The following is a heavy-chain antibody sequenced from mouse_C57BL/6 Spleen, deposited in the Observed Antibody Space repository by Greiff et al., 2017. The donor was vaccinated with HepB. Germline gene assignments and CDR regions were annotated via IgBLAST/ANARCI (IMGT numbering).Heavy chain of an antibody. Sequence: VQLQQPGAELVKPGASVKLSCKASGYTFTSYWMHWVKQRPGQGLEWIGMIHPNSGSTNYNEKFKSKATLTVDKSSRTAYMQLSSLTSEDSAVYYCARNYGSSYYFDYWGQGTTLTVSS. CDR3: ARNYGSSYYFDY. D-gene: IGHD1-1*01. CDR1: GYTFTSYW. CDR2: IHPNSGST. J-gene: IGHJ2*01. V-gene: IGHV1-64*01.